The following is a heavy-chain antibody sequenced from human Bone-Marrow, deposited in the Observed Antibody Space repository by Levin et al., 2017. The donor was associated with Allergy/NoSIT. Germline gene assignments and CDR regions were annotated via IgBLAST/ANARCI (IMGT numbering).Heavy chain of an antibody. CDR1: FPPSF. CDR3: ASDKYRHSIGWSGHDY. CDR2: LAPLSSYT. V-gene: IGHV5-10-1*01. J-gene: IGHJ4*02. Sequence: FPPSFILFFLQIPGQFLSFLFPLAPLSSYTSYSPSFQGHVTISADKSISTAYLQWTSLKASDSAMYYCASDKYRHSIGWSGHDYWGQGTLVTVSA. D-gene: IGHD6-19*01.